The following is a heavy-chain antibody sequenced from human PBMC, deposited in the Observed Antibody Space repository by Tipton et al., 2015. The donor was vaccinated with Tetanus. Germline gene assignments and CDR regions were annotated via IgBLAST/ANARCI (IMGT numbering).Heavy chain of an antibody. D-gene: IGHD3-3*02. CDR2: IHDSGTT. V-gene: IGHV4-59*01. J-gene: IGHJ5*02. Sequence: LRLSCTVTRGPISSYYWSWVRQPPGKGLEWIGSIHDSGTTNYNPSLKSRLTMSVDTSNNLFSLKLTSVTAADTAVYYCARVQLSSSFLKYNWLDPWGQGTLVTVAS. CDR1: RGPISSYY. CDR3: ARVQLSSSFLKYNWLDP.